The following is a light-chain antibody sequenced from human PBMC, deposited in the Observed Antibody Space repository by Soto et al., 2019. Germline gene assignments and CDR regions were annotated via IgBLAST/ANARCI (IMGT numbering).Light chain of an antibody. Sequence: EIVMTQSPATLSVSPGERATLSCRASQSVSSNLAWYQQKPGQAPRLLIYGAATRATGIPGRFSGRGSGTEFTLTISSLQSEDFAVYHCQQYNNWPPWTFGQGTKVDIK. V-gene: IGKV3-15*01. CDR3: QQYNNWPPWT. CDR2: GAA. CDR1: QSVSSN. J-gene: IGKJ1*01.